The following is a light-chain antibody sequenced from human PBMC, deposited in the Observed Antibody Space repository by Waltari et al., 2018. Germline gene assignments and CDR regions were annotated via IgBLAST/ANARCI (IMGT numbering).Light chain of an antibody. CDR1: SSDGDEYGI. CDR3: SYYPDTHTPVV. CDR2: DVS. Sequence: QSALTQPASVSGSPGQSVTISCTGLSSDGDEYGIIPWFRQHPGKAPKLILYDVSNRASDISNRFSGYKSGNTASLTISRLQADDEADYFCSYYPDTHTPVVFGGGTKLTV. V-gene: IGLV2-14*03. J-gene: IGLJ2*01.